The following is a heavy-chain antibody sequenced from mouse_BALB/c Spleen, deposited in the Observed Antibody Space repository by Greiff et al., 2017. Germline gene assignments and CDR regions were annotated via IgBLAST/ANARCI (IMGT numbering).Heavy chain of an antibody. CDR3: ATGTYYGYYFDY. V-gene: IGHV2-9*02. CDR2: IWAGGST. CDR1: GFSLTSYG. Sequence: LQESGPGLVAPSQSLSITCTVSGFSLTSYGVHWVRQPPGKGLEWLGVIWAGGSTNYNSALMSRLSISKDNSKSQVFLKMNSLQTDDTAMYYCATGTYYGYYFDYWGQGTTLTVSS. D-gene: IGHD1-2*01. J-gene: IGHJ2*01.